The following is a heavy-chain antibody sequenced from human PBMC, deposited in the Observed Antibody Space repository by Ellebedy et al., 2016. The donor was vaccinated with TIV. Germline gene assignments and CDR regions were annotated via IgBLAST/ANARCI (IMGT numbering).Heavy chain of an antibody. J-gene: IGHJ4*02. D-gene: IGHD6-19*01. V-gene: IGHV3-30*03. CDR1: GFTFSSYG. CDR2: ISYDGSNK. Sequence: GESLKISCAASGFTFSSYGMHWVRQAPGKGLEWVAVISYDGSNKYYADSVKGRFTISRDNSKNTLYLQMNSLRVEDTAVYYCAGLGDSSGWYEGNWGQGTLVTVSS. CDR3: AGLGDSSGWYEGN.